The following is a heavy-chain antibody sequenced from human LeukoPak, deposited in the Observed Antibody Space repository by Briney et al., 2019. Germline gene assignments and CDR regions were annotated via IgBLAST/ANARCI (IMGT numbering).Heavy chain of an antibody. Sequence: GRSLRLSCAASGFTFSSYGMHWVRQAPGKGLEWVAVISYDGSNKYYADSVKGRFTISRDNSKNTLYLQMNSLRAEDTAVYYCANARGITMVRGVRLYYWGQGTLVTVSS. CDR2: ISYDGSNK. J-gene: IGHJ4*02. V-gene: IGHV3-30*18. CDR1: GFTFSSYG. D-gene: IGHD3-10*01. CDR3: ANARGITMVRGVRLYY.